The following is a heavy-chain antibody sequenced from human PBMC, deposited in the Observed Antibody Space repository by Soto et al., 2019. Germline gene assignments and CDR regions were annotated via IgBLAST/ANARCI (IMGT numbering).Heavy chain of an antibody. D-gene: IGHD2-15*01. CDR2: IIPILGIA. Sequence: QVQLVQSGAEVKKPGSSVKVSCKASGGTISSYTISWVRQAPGQGLEWMGRIIPILGIANYAQKFQGRVTITADKSTSTAYMELSSLRSEDTAVYYCARICSGGSCHFAYWGQGTLVTVSS. J-gene: IGHJ4*02. V-gene: IGHV1-69*02. CDR1: GGTISSYT. CDR3: ARICSGGSCHFAY.